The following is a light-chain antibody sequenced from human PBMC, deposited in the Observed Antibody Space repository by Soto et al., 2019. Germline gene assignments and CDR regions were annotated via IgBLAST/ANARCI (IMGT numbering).Light chain of an antibody. J-gene: IGKJ2*01. CDR2: WAS. CDR3: QQYESTPPT. CDR1: QSVLYSSNNKNY. Sequence: DIVMTQSPDSLAVTLGERATINCKSSQSVLYSSNNKNYLAWYQQRPGQPPKLLIYWASTRESGVPDRFSGSVSGTDFTLTITSLQAEDVAVYYCQQYESTPPTFGQGTKLEIK. V-gene: IGKV4-1*01.